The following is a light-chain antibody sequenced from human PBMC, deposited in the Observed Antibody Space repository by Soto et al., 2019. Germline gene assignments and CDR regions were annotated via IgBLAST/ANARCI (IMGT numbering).Light chain of an antibody. Sequence: EIVLTQSPGTLSLSPGDRATLSCRASQSVGSYLGWYQQRPGQAPRLLIYDASNRATGIPARFSGSGSGTDLTLTISSLEPEDFAVYYCQQRSDWPSTFGGGTKVEIK. CDR2: DAS. CDR1: QSVGSY. CDR3: QQRSDWPST. J-gene: IGKJ4*01. V-gene: IGKV3-11*01.